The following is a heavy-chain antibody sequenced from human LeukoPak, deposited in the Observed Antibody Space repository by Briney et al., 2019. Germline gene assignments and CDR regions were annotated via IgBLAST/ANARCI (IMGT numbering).Heavy chain of an antibody. V-gene: IGHV4-34*01. D-gene: IGHD3-16*01. CDR1: GGSFRDYH. Sequence: SETLSLTCAVHGGSFRDYHWSWIRQSPGTGLEWIGVVNHRGTTSYNSSLWGRVTISADMTKNQFSLRISAPTAADSALYCGATALTWAGVFLGDDWGQRILVTVSS. CDR2: VNHRGTT. J-gene: IGHJ4*02. CDR3: ATALTWAGVFLGDD.